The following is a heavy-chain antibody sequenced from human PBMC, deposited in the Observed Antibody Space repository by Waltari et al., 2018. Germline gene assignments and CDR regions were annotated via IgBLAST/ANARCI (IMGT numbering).Heavy chain of an antibody. CDR1: GFTFGDYA. CDR3: TRVISVQLPGPDY. Sequence: EVQLVESGGGLVQPGRSLRLSCTASGFTFGDYAMSWVRQAPGKGLEWGGFIRSKAYGGTTESAASLKGRFTISRDDSKSIAYLQMNSLKTEDTAVYYCTRVISVQLPGPDYWGQGTLVTVSS. CDR2: IRSKAYGGTT. D-gene: IGHD1-26*01. J-gene: IGHJ4*02. V-gene: IGHV3-49*04.